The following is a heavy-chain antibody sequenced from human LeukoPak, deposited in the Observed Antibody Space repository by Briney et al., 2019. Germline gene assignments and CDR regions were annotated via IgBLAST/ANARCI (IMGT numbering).Heavy chain of an antibody. CDR3: ARERTGGSGSYIAFDI. V-gene: IGHV4-39*07. CDR2: IYYSGGT. CDR1: GGSISSSSYY. D-gene: IGHD3-10*01. Sequence: PSETLSLTCTVSGGSISSSSYYWGWIRQPPGKGLEWIGSIYYSGGTYYNPSLKSRVTISVDTSKNQFSLKLSSVTAADTAVYYCARERTGGSGSYIAFDIWGQGTMVTVSS. J-gene: IGHJ3*02.